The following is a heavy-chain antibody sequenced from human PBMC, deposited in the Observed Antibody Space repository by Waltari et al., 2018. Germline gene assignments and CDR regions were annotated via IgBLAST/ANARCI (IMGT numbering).Heavy chain of an antibody. D-gene: IGHD6-6*01. Sequence: EVQLVESGGGLVEPGGSLRLSCAASGFTVSREGMNWVRQAPGKGLEWVANIKEDGSQRYYVDSVKGRFTISRDNAKNSLYLQMNSLRLEDTALYYCARDHPGSAQVFDFWGQGAQVTVSS. CDR3: ARDHPGSAQVFDF. V-gene: IGHV3-7*01. CDR2: IKEDGSQR. CDR1: GFTVSREG. J-gene: IGHJ4*02.